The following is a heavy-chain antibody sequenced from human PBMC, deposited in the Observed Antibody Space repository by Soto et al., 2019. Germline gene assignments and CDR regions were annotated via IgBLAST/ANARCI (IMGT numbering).Heavy chain of an antibody. Sequence: PSETLSLTCAVYGGSFSGYYWSWIRQPPGKGLEWIGEINHSGSTNYNPSLKSRVTISVDTSKNQFSLKLSSVTAADTAVYYCARGVSDYDFWSGYYPARAWFDPWGQGTLVT. J-gene: IGHJ5*02. CDR3: ARGVSDYDFWSGYYPARAWFDP. CDR1: GGSFSGYY. CDR2: INHSGST. V-gene: IGHV4-34*01. D-gene: IGHD3-3*01.